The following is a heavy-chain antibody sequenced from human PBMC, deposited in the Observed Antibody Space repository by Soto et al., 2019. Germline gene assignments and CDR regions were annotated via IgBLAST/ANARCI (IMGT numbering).Heavy chain of an antibody. CDR2: IKSKTDGGTT. CDR3: TTRNTMVRGAPLASGMDV. CDR1: GFTFSNAW. J-gene: IGHJ6*02. D-gene: IGHD3-10*01. Sequence: EVQLVESGGGLVKPGGSLRLSCAASGFTFSNAWMSWVRQAPGKGLEWVGRIKSKTDGGTTDYAAPVKGRFTISRDDSKNTLDLQMNSLKTEDTAVYYCTTRNTMVRGAPLASGMDVWGQGTTVTVSS. V-gene: IGHV3-15*01.